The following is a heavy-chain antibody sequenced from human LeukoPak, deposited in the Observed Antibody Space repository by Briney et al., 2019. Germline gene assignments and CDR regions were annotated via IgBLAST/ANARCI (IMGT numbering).Heavy chain of an antibody. CDR3: TKAPIVSCSGAFCYPFDS. V-gene: IGHV3-23*01. CDR2: FSGSGGST. D-gene: IGHD2-15*01. J-gene: IGHJ4*02. Sequence: GGSLRLSCAASEFSVGSNYMTWVRQAPGKGLEWVSTFSGSGGSTYHADSVKGRFTISRDNSKNTLFLQMNSLRAEDTAIYYCTKAPIVSCSGAFCYPFDSWGQGTLVTVSS. CDR1: EFSVGSNY.